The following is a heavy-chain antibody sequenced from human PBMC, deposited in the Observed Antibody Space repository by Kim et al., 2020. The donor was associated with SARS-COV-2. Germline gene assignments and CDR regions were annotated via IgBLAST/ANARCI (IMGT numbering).Heavy chain of an antibody. CDR2: IWYDGSNK. CDR3: AREGATLDTSCPDY. D-gene: IGHD2-2*01. CDR1: GFTFSTYV. J-gene: IGHJ4*02. V-gene: IGHV3-33*08. Sequence: GGSLRLSCAASGFTFSTYVMHWVRQAPGKGLEWVAVIWYDGSNKYYADSVKGRFTISRDTSKNTMYLQMNSLRAEDTAVYYCAREGATLDTSCPDYWGQGTLVTVSS.